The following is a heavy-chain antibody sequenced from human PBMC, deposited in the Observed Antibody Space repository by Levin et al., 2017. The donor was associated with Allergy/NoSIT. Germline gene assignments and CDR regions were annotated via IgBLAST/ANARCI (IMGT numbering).Heavy chain of an antibody. V-gene: IGHV3-72*01. J-gene: IGHJ6*02. D-gene: IGHD1-26*01. CDR3: ADLGRSYGLDV. CDR1: GFSFSDHY. CDR2: ITSKGNGYSS. Sequence: LSLTCAASGFSFSDHYIDWVRQAPGKGLEWVGRITSKGNGYSSEYAASVRGRFTISRDDSENSVYLQMNSLKTDDTAVYYCADLGRSYGLDVWGQGTTVTVSS.